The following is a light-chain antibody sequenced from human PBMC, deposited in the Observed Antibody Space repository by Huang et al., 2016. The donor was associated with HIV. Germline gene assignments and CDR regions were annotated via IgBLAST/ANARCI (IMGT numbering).Light chain of an antibody. J-gene: IGKJ4*01. Sequence: EIVMSQPPATLSVSPGEIATLSCRASQSVSSNLAWYQQKPGQAPRLLIYGASTRATGIPARFSSSGSGTEVTRIISSLQSEDLAIYYCQQYNNWPPLTFGGGTKVEIK. CDR3: QQYNNWPPLT. CDR2: GAS. CDR1: QSVSSN. V-gene: IGKV3-15*01.